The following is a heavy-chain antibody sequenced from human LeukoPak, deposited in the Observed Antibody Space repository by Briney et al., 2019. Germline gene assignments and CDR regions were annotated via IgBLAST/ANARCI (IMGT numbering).Heavy chain of an antibody. V-gene: IGHV3-53*01. Sequence: GGSLRLSCAVSGFTVSITYISWVRQAPGQGLEWVSLIYSSGSTFYADSVQGRFTISRDNSKNTLYLQMNSLRAEDTAMYYCARDYSSFPNYFDFWGQGTLVTVSS. CDR1: GFTVSITY. CDR2: IYSSGST. J-gene: IGHJ4*02. CDR3: ARDYSSFPNYFDF. D-gene: IGHD4-11*01.